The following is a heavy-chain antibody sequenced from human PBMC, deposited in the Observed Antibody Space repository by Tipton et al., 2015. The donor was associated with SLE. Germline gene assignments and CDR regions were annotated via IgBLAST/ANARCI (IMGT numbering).Heavy chain of an antibody. CDR2: IYHSGST. Sequence: LRLSCAVSGGSISSGGYSWSWIRQPPGKGLEWIGYIYHSGSTNYNPSLKSRVTISVDTSKKQFSLKVSSVTAADTAVYYCARAQRLVRWFDPWGQGTLVTVPS. V-gene: IGHV4-30-2*01. D-gene: IGHD6-13*01. J-gene: IGHJ5*02. CDR1: GGSISSGGYS. CDR3: ARAQRLVRWFDP.